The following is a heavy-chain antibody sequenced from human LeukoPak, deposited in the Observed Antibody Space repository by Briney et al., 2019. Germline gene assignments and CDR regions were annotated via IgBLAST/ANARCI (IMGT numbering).Heavy chain of an antibody. CDR3: ASRLYCSNTRCRNFPFAY. CDR1: GGTFSSYA. CDR2: IIPIFGTA. V-gene: IGHV1-69*13. D-gene: IGHD2-2*01. Sequence: SVEVSCKASGGTFSSYAINWVRQAPGQGLEWMGGIIPIFGTANHAQKFQDRVTITADESTSTAYMELSSLRSEDTAIYYCASRLYCSNTRCRNFPFAYWGQGTLVTVSS. J-gene: IGHJ4*02.